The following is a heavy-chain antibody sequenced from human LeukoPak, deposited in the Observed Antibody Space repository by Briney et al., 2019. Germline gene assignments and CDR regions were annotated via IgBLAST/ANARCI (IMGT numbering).Heavy chain of an antibody. CDR1: GFTFSEYY. J-gene: IGHJ4*02. CDR3: ARDGGGYSGYEY. V-gene: IGHV3-72*01. D-gene: IGHD5-12*01. CDR2: TRNKANSYTT. Sequence: PGGSLRLSCAASGFTFSEYYMDWDRQAPGKGLEWVGRTRNKANSYTTDYAASVEGRFTISRDDSKNSLYLQMNSLKTEDTAVYYCARDGGGYSGYEYWGQGTLVTVSS.